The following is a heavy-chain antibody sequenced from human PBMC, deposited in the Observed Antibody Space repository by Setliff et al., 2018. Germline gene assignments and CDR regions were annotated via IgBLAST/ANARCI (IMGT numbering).Heavy chain of an antibody. CDR3: AISTIFGVVSPTPDAFDI. CDR1: GGTFSIYT. D-gene: IGHD3-3*01. J-gene: IGHJ3*02. Sequence: SVKVSCKASGGTFSIYTISWVRQAPGQGLEWMGRIIPIFGTANYAQKFQGRVTITADKSTNTAYMELSSLRSEDTAVYYCAISTIFGVVSPTPDAFDIWGQGTMVTVSS. CDR2: IIPIFGTA. V-gene: IGHV1-69*08.